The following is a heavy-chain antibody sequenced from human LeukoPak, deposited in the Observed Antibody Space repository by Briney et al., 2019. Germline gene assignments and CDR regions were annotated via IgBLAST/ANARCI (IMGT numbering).Heavy chain of an antibody. V-gene: IGHV3-53*01. CDR2: SYSDSNT. Sequence: GGSLRLSCTASGFAVSNNYMSWVRQAPGKGLEWVSISYSDSNTNYADSVKGRFTISRDTSQNTLSLQMNSLRAEDTAVYYCVRKNRDFDAAFDIWGQGTVVTVSA. CDR1: GFAVSNNY. CDR3: VRKNRDFDAAFDI. J-gene: IGHJ3*02. D-gene: IGHD1-14*01.